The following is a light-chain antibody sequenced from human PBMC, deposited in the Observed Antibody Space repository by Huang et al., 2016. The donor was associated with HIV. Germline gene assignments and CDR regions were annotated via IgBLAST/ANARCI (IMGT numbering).Light chain of an antibody. CDR3: QQATRIPLT. CDR2: ATS. CDR1: HDVSSG. Sequence: DIQMIQSPSFVSASIGDKVTITCRASHDVSSGLAWYQQKAWKVPQLLIFATSTLQTGVPSRFSGSGSGTDFTLTIDSLQAEDFATYYCQQATRIPLTFGGGTKLE. J-gene: IGKJ4*01. V-gene: IGKV1-12*01.